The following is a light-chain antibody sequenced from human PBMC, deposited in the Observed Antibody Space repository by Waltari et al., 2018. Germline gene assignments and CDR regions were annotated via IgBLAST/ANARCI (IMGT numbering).Light chain of an antibody. CDR2: DVS. Sequence: QSALTQPASVSGSPGQSITISCNGTNSDVGAYQYVSWYQQNPGKAPKLIIFDVSRRPSGVSYRFSGSKSGSTASLTISGLQAGDEADYYCSSYTTSATWVFGGGTRVAVL. CDR3: SSYTTSATWV. V-gene: IGLV2-14*03. CDR1: NSDVGAYQY. J-gene: IGLJ3*02.